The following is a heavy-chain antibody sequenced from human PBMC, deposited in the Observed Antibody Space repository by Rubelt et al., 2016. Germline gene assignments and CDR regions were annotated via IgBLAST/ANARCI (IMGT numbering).Heavy chain of an antibody. V-gene: IGHV1-3*01. D-gene: IGHD6-6*01. J-gene: IGHJ4*02. Sequence: QVQLVQSGAEVKKPGASVKVSCKASGYTFTSYAMHWVRQAPGQRLEWMGWINAGNGNTKYSWKFQGRVTSTRDTSASTAYMELSSLRSEDTAVYYCARVIMYSSSSGYIDYWGQGTLVTVSS. CDR3: ARVIMYSSSSGYIDY. CDR2: INAGNGNT. CDR1: GYTFTSYA.